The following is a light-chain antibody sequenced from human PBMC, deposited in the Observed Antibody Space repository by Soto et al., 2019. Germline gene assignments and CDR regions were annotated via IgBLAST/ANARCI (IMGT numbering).Light chain of an antibody. V-gene: IGLV2-8*01. CDR1: SSDVGGYNY. Sequence: HSALTQPPSASGSPGQSVTISCTGTSSDVGGYNYVSWYQQHPGKVPKLMIYEVNKRPSGVPDRFSGSKSGNTASLTVSGLQAEDEADYYCSSYGGSNNLVFGGGTKLTVL. CDR3: SSYGGSNNLV. CDR2: EVN. J-gene: IGLJ2*01.